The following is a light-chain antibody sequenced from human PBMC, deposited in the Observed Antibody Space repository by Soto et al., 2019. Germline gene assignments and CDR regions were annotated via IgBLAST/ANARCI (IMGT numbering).Light chain of an antibody. J-gene: IGLJ1*01. CDR3: CSYAGSSNV. CDR2: KGT. CDR1: SDDVGAYNS. V-gene: IGLV2-23*03. Sequence: QSVLAQPASVSGCPGQSITISCTGTSDDVGAYNSVSWYQQLPHKAPQVILYKGTQRPSGVSSRFSGSTSGNAASLTISGLQADDEADYFCCSYAGSSNVFGTGTKVTVL.